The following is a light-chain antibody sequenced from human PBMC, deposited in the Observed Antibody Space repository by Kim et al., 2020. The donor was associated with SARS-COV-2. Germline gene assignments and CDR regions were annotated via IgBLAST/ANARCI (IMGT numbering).Light chain of an antibody. CDR3: SSYTSSTTWV. J-gene: IGLJ3*02. Sequence: GHSITISCPGTSSDIGYYNYVSWYQQHPGNAPKLLIYDVRNRPSGISDRFSGSKSGNTASLTISGLQSEDEADYYCSSYTSSTTWVFGGGTQLTVL. V-gene: IGLV2-14*03. CDR2: DVR. CDR1: SSDIGYYNY.